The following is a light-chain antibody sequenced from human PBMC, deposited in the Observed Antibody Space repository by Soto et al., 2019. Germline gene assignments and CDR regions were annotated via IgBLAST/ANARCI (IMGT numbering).Light chain of an antibody. CDR1: QSVSSN. V-gene: IGKV3-15*01. Sequence: EIVMTQSPATLSVSPGERATLSCRASQSVSSNLAWYQQKPGQAPRLLIYGASTRATGIPARFNGSGSVTEFTLTISSLQSEDFAVYYCQQYNNWLITFGRGTGLEIK. CDR2: GAS. J-gene: IGKJ5*01. CDR3: QQYNNWLIT.